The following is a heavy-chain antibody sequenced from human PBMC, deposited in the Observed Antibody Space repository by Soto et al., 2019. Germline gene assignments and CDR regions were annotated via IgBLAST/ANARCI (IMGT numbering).Heavy chain of an antibody. CDR2: IIPIFGTA. CDR3: AKPKEYSSFYFDY. D-gene: IGHD6-6*01. V-gene: IGHV1-69*13. J-gene: IGHJ4*02. CDR1: GGTFSSYA. Sequence: SVKVSCKASGGTFSSYAISWARQAPGQGLEWMGGIIPIFGTANYAQKFQGRVTITADESTSTAYMELSSLRSEDTAVYYCAKPKEYSSFYFDYWGQGTLVTVSS.